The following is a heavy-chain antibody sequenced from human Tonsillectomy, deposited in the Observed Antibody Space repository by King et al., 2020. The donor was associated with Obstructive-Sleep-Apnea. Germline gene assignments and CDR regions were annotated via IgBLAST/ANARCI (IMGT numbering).Heavy chain of an antibody. V-gene: IGHV3-7*03. J-gene: IGHJ3*01. D-gene: IGHD2-21*01. CDR1: EFDFSNSW. CDR3: ARERVAVVFDAFDF. CDR2: IKQDGSEL. Sequence: VQLVESGGGLVQPGGSLRLSCVVSEFDFSNSWMSWVRQAPGKGLEWVANIKQDGSELYYAQALNGRFTISRDNYEKSVYLKMDSLKAEDTAMYYCARERVAVVFDAFDFWGQGTMVIVSA.